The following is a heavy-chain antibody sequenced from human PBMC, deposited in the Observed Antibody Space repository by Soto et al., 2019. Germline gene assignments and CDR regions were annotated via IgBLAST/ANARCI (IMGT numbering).Heavy chain of an antibody. CDR2: IYYSGST. Sequence: QVQLQESGPGLVKPSETLSLTCTVSGGSISSYYWSWIRQPPGMGLEWIGYIYYSGSTNYNPSLMSRVTISVDSSKNQFSLKLSYVTAADTAVYYCARGRGQQSCYWGQGTLVTVSS. V-gene: IGHV4-59*01. CDR3: ARGRGQQSCY. J-gene: IGHJ4*02. CDR1: GGSISSYY. D-gene: IGHD3-10*01.